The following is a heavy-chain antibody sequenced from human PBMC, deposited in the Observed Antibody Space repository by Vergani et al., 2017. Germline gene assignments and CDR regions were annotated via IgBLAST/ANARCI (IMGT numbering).Heavy chain of an antibody. Sequence: EVQLVESGGGLVKPGGSLRLSCAASGFTFSNAWMTWVRQAPGKGLEWVGRIKSKTDGGTTDYAAPVKGRFTISRDDSKNTLYLQMNSLKTEDTAVYYCTTDPRITVVLGVIRTLDYWGQGTLVTVSS. CDR3: TTDPRITVVLGVIRTLDY. CDR1: GFTFSNAW. D-gene: IGHD3-10*01. CDR2: IKSKTDGGTT. J-gene: IGHJ4*02. V-gene: IGHV3-15*01.